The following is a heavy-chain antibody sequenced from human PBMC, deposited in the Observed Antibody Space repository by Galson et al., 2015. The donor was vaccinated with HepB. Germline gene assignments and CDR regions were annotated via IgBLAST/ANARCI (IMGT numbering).Heavy chain of an antibody. D-gene: IGHD6-19*01. CDR3: AREMASIAVAASAFDY. J-gene: IGHJ4*02. CDR1: GFTFSSYW. CDR2: IKQDGSEK. V-gene: IGHV3-7*03. Sequence: SLRLSCAASGFTFSSYWMSWVRQAPGKGLEWVANIKQDGSEKYYVDSVKGRFTISRDNAKNSLYLQMNSLRAEDTAVYYCAREMASIAVAASAFDYWGQGTLVTVSS.